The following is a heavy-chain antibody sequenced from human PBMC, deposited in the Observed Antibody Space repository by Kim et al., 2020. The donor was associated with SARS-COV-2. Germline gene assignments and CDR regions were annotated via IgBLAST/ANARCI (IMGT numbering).Heavy chain of an antibody. V-gene: IGHV4-39*06. CDR2: RGST. Sequence: RGSTYYTPSLKSRATISVDTSKNQFALKLSSVTAADTAVYYCASPVGPVVWGQGTTVTVSS. CDR3: ASPVGPVV. J-gene: IGHJ6*02.